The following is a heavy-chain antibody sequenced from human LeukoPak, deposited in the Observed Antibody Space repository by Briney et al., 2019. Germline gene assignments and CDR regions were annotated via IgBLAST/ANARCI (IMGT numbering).Heavy chain of an antibody. CDR1: GFTFDDYA. CDR3: AKDSSGDGYREVAFDI. D-gene: IGHD5-24*01. J-gene: IGHJ3*02. V-gene: IGHV3-9*01. CDR2: ISWNSGSI. Sequence: GGSLRLSCAASGFTFDDYAMLWVRQAPGKGLEWVSGISWNSGSIGYADSVKGRFTISRDNAKNSLYLQMNSLRAEDTALYYCAKDSSGDGYREVAFDIWGQGTMVTVSS.